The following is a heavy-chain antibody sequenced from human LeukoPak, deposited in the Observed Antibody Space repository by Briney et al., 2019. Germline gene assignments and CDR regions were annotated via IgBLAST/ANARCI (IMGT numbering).Heavy chain of an antibody. D-gene: IGHD6-13*01. J-gene: IGHJ5*02. CDR3: ARSRIAAAGSWFDP. CDR1: GFTFSSYS. V-gene: IGHV3-21*01. CDR2: ISSSSSYI. Sequence: GGSLRLSCAASGFTFSSYSMNWVRQAPGKGLEWVSSISSSSSYIYYADSVKGRFTISRDNAKNSLYLQMNSLRAEDTAVYYCARSRIAAAGSWFDPWGQGTLVTVSS.